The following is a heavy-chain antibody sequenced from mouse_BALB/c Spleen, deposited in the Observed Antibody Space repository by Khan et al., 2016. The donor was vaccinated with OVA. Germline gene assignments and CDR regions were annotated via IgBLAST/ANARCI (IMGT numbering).Heavy chain of an antibody. Sequence: EVQLQESGPGLVKPSQSLSLTCTVTGYSITSDYAWNWIRQFPGNKLEWMGYISYSGSTSYNPPLKSRISITRDTSKNQFFLQLNSVTTEDTATYYCARGRGNMDYWGQGTSVTVSS. CDR1: GYSITSDYA. CDR3: ARGRGNMDY. J-gene: IGHJ4*01. D-gene: IGHD2-1*01. V-gene: IGHV3-2*02. CDR2: ISYSGST.